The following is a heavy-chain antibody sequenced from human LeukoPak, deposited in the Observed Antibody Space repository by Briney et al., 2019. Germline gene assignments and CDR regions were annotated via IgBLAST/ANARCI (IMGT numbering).Heavy chain of an antibody. CDR2: TYYRSEWYN. CDR1: GDSVSSNSAA. D-gene: IGHD4-11*01. Sequence: SQTLSLTCAISGDSVSSNSAAWNWIRQSPSGGLEWLGRTYYRSEWYNDYAVSVKSRITVNPDTSKNQFSLQLNSVTPEDTAVYYCARASYTITTYYFDYWGQGTLVTVSS. CDR3: ARASYTITTYYFDY. V-gene: IGHV6-1*01. J-gene: IGHJ4*02.